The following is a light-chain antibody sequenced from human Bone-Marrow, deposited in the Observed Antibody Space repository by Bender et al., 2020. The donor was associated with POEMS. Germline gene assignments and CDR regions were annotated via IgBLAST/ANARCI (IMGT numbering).Light chain of an antibody. Sequence: VVTQPPSVSVAPGQTSRISCGVNNFGTYGVHWYQQRSGQAPLLFIYDDTDRPSGIPERLSGSLSGNTATLTIGRVEGGDEADYYCHVWDPSSDPVIFGGGTKLTVL. CDR1: NFGTYG. J-gene: IGLJ2*01. V-gene: IGLV3-21*02. CDR3: HVWDPSSDPVI. CDR2: DDT.